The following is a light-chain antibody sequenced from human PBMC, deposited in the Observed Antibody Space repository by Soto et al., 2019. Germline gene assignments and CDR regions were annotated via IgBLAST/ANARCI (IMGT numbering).Light chain of an antibody. CDR1: NSNIVRYS. Sequence: QSALTQPPSLSGTPGQRVTISCSGSNSNIVRYSVNWYQHFPGTAPKILIYSDDERPTGVPDRFSASKSGTSASLANGGLESEDEAEYYCAAWDDNLNGPLFGGGTAVTVL. J-gene: IGLJ3*02. CDR3: AAWDDNLNGPL. V-gene: IGLV1-44*01. CDR2: SDD.